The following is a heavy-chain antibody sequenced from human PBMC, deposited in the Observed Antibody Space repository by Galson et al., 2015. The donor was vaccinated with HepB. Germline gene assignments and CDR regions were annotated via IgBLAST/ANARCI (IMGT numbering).Heavy chain of an antibody. J-gene: IGHJ4*02. CDR1: GFTFSSYD. V-gene: IGHV3-13*04. CDR3: AREISYYDILTGYYSYFDY. D-gene: IGHD3-9*01. CDR2: IGTAGDT. Sequence: SLRLSCAASGFTFSSYDMHWVRQATGKGLEWVSAIGTAGDTYYPGSVKGRFTISRENAKNSLYLQMNSLRAGDTAVYYCAREISYYDILTGYYSYFDYWGQGTLVTVSS.